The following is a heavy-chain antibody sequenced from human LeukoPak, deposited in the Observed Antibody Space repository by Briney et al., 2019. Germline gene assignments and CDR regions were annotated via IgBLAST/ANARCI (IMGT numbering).Heavy chain of an antibody. CDR1: GYTFTSYY. CDR2: INPNSGGA. D-gene: IGHD4-17*01. V-gene: IGHV1-2*02. J-gene: IGHJ6*03. CDR3: ARDLNDYGDYYYYYYMDV. Sequence: ASVKVSCKASGYTFTSYYMHWVRQAPGQGLEWMGWINPNSGGANYAQKFQGRVTMTRDTSISTAYMELSRLRSDDTAVYYCARDLNDYGDYYYYYYMDVWGKGTTVTVSS.